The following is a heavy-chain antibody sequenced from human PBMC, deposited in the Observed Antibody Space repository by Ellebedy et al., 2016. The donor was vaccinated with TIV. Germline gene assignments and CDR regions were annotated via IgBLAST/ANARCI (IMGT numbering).Heavy chain of an antibody. V-gene: IGHV1-18*01. CDR1: GYIFTSYG. J-gene: IGHJ5*01. CDR2: ISASNGNT. Sequence: AASVKVSCKASGYIFTSYGISWVRQAPGQGLEWMGWISASNGNTNYAQQLQGRVTMTTDTSTSKAYMDLRSLISYDTAVYYCARVPRGHDYGGENWFDPWGQGTLVTVSS. D-gene: IGHD4-23*01. CDR3: ARVPRGHDYGGENWFDP.